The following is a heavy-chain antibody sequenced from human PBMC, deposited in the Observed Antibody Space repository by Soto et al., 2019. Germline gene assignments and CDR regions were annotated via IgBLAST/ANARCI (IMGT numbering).Heavy chain of an antibody. CDR2: ISAYNGNT. Sequence: ASVKVSCKASGYTFTSYGISWVRQAPGQGLEWMGWISAYNGNTNYAQKLQGRVTMTTDTSTGTAYMELRSLSSDDTAGDYCACGGSSSGGGWFDPWGQGTLVTVSS. V-gene: IGHV1-18*01. CDR3: ACGGSSSGGGWFDP. CDR1: GYTFTSYG. J-gene: IGHJ5*02. D-gene: IGHD6-6*01.